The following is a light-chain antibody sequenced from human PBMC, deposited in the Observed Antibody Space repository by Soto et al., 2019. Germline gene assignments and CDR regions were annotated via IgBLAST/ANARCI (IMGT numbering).Light chain of an antibody. CDR1: NSDLGSYNY. CDR2: DIS. Sequence: QSALTQPRSVSGSPGQSGTISCTGTNSDLGSYNYISWYQQRPGNAPKLMIYDISKRPSGVPDRFSGSKSGNTASLTISGLQVEDEAEYHCCSFAGSYTWAFGGGTKLTVL. J-gene: IGLJ2*01. CDR3: CSFAGSYTWA. V-gene: IGLV2-11*01.